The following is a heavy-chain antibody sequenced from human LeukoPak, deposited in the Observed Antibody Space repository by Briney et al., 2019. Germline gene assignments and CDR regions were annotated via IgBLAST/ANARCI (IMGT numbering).Heavy chain of an antibody. D-gene: IGHD6-19*01. V-gene: IGHV4-34*01. CDR3: ARGRGFGRGYSSGWYGY. CDR2: INHSGST. Sequence: SETLSLTCAVYGGSFSGYYWSWIRQPPGKGLDWIGEINHSGSTNYNPSLKSRVTISVDTSKNQFSLKLSSVTAADTAVYYCARGRGFGRGYSSGWYGYWGQGTLVTVSS. CDR1: GGSFSGYY. J-gene: IGHJ4*02.